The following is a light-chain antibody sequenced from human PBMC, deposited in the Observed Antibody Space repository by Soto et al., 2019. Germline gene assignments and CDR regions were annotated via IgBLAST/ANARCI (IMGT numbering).Light chain of an antibody. V-gene: IGKV3-20*01. J-gene: IGKJ1*01. Sequence: EIVLTQSPGTLSLSPGERVTLSCRASQSVRSNYLAWYQQKPGQAPRLLIYGASSRATGIPDRFSGSGSGTDFTLTISRLEPEDFAVYYWQQLGTFGQGTKVEIK. CDR3: QQLGT. CDR1: QSVRSNY. CDR2: GAS.